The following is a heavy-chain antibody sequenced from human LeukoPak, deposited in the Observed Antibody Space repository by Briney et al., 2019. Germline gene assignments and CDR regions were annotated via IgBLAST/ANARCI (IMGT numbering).Heavy chain of an antibody. D-gene: IGHD3-3*01. Sequence: ASVKVSCKASGYTFTSYYMHWVRQAPGQGLEWMGIINPSGGSTSYAQKFQGRVTMTRDTSISTAYMELSRLRSDDTAVYYCASRSYYDFWSGYWAIDAFDIWGQGTMVTVSS. V-gene: IGHV1-46*01. CDR1: GYTFTSYY. CDR3: ASRSYYDFWSGYWAIDAFDI. J-gene: IGHJ3*02. CDR2: INPSGGST.